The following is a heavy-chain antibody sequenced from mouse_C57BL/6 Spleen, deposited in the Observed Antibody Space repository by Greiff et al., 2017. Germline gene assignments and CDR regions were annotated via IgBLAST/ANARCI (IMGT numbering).Heavy chain of an antibody. D-gene: IGHD4-1*01. CDR1: GFNIKDDY. Sequence: EVQLKESGAELVRPGASVKLSCTASGFNIKDDYMHWVKQRPEQGLEWIGWIDPENGDTEYASKFQGKATITADTSSNTAYLQLSSLTSEDTAVYYCTTFLTGTRNYWGQGTTLTVSS. CDR2: IDPENGDT. CDR3: TTFLTGTRNY. J-gene: IGHJ2*01. V-gene: IGHV14-4*01.